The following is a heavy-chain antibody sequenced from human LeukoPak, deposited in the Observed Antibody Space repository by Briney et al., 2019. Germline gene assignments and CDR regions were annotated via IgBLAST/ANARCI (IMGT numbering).Heavy chain of an antibody. D-gene: IGHD2-15*01. J-gene: IGHJ6*04. Sequence: GGSLRLSCAASGFTFSSYAMHWVRQAPGKGLEWVAVISYDGSNKYYADSVKGRFTISRDNSKNTLYLQMNSLRAEDTAVYYCARALGYCSGGSCYSFYYYYGMDVWGKGTTVTVSS. CDR1: GFTFSSYA. CDR3: ARALGYCSGGSCYSFYYYYGMDV. V-gene: IGHV3-30*04. CDR2: ISYDGSNK.